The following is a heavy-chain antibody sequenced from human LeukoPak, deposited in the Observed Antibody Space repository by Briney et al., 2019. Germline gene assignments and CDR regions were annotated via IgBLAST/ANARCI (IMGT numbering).Heavy chain of an antibody. CDR1: GFTFDDYA. CDR3: ARDNRLAIFGVRALVYFDY. J-gene: IGHJ4*02. V-gene: IGHV3-21*01. D-gene: IGHD3-3*01. Sequence: PGRSLRLSCAASGFTFDDYAMHWVRQAPGKGLEWVSSISSSSSYIYYADSVKGRFTISRDNAKNSLYLQMNSLRAEDTAVYYCARDNRLAIFGVRALVYFDYWGQGTLVTVSS. CDR2: ISSSSSYI.